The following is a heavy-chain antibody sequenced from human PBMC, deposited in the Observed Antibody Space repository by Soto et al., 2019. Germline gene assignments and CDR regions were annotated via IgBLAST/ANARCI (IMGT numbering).Heavy chain of an antibody. CDR2: IYYSGST. J-gene: IGHJ6*02. V-gene: IGHV4-59*01. CDR3: ARKLYYYYGMDV. Sequence: SETLSLTCTVSGGSISNYYWSWIRQPPGKGLEWIGYIYYSGSTNYNPSLKSRVTISVDTSKNQFSLELSSVTAADTAVYHCARKLYYYYGMDVWGQGTTVNVSS. CDR1: GGSISNYY.